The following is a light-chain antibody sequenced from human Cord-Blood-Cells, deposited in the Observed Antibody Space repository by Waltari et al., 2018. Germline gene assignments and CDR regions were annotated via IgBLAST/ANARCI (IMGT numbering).Light chain of an antibody. V-gene: IGLV3-1*01. CDR1: KLGDKY. Sequence: SYELTQPPSVSVSPGQTASITCSGDKLGDKYACWYQQKPGQSPVLGSYQDSKRPSGIPERFSGSNYGNTATLTISGTQAMDEADYYCQACDSSTVVFGGGTKLTVL. J-gene: IGLJ2*01. CDR2: QDS. CDR3: QACDSSTVV.